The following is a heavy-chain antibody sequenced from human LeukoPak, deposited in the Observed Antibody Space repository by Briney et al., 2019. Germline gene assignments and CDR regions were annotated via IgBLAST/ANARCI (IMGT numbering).Heavy chain of an antibody. CDR3: AKRGGLSSLFDP. CDR2: IRYDGSNK. J-gene: IGHJ5*02. CDR1: GFTFSSYG. D-gene: IGHD2-15*01. Sequence: GGSLRLSCAASGFTFSSYGMHWVRQAPGKGLEWVAFIRYDGSNKYYADSVKGRFTIPRDNSKNTLYLQMNSLRAEDTAVYYCAKRGGLSSLFDPWGQGTLVTVSS. V-gene: IGHV3-30*02.